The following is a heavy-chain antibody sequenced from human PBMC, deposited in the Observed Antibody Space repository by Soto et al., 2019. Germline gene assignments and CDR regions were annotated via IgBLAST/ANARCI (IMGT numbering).Heavy chain of an antibody. CDR2: ISSSSSYI. CDR3: ASDIVVVPAAPGGDY. D-gene: IGHD2-2*01. V-gene: IGHV3-21*01. J-gene: IGHJ4*02. Sequence: GGSLRLSCAASGFTFSSYSMNWVRQAPGKGLEWVSSISSSSSYIYYADSVKGRFTISRDNAKNSLYLQMNSLRAEDTAVYYCASDIVVVPAAPGGDYWGQGTLVTVSS. CDR1: GFTFSSYS.